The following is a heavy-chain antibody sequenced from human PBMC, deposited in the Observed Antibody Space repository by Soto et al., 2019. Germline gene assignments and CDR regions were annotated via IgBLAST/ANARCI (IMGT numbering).Heavy chain of an antibody. CDR1: GYTFTSYG. Sequence: SVKVSCKASGYTFTSYGISWVRQAPGQGLEWMGWISAYNGNTNYVQKLQGRVTMTTDTSTSTAYMELRSLRSDDTAVYYCARANYDFWSGYGTKFDPWGQGTLVTVSS. CDR2: ISAYNGNT. J-gene: IGHJ5*02. V-gene: IGHV1-18*01. CDR3: ARANYDFWSGYGTKFDP. D-gene: IGHD3-3*01.